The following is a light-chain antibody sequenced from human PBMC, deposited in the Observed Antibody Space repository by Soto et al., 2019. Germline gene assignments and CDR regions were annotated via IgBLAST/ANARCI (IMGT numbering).Light chain of an antibody. Sequence: IQMTQSPSTLSGSVGDRVTITCRASQSISSWLAWYQQKPGKAPKLLIYDASSLESGVPSRFSGSGSGTEFTLTISSPQPDDFATYYCQQYNSYLRTFGQGTKVDIK. V-gene: IGKV1-5*01. J-gene: IGKJ1*01. CDR1: QSISSW. CDR2: DAS. CDR3: QQYNSYLRT.